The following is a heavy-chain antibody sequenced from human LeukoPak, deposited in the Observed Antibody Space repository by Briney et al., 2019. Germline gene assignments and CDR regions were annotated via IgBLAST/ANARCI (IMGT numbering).Heavy chain of an antibody. D-gene: IGHD3-3*01. J-gene: IGHJ6*02. CDR3: AKDPVVEVTIFGVPDYGMDV. CDR2: ISGSGGST. V-gene: IGHV3-23*01. Sequence: GGSLRLSCAASGFTFSSYAVSWVRQAPGKGLEWVSAISGSGGSTYYADSVKGRFTIPRDNSKNTLCLQMNSLRAEDTAIYYCAKDPVVEVTIFGVPDYGMDVWGQGTTVTVSS. CDR1: GFTFSSYA.